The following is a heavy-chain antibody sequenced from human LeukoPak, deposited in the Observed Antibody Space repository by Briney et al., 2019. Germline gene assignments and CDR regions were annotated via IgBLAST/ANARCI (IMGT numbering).Heavy chain of an antibody. CDR1: GGSFSGYY. CDR3: ARSFRIQLWPHYYYMDV. J-gene: IGHJ6*03. V-gene: IGHV4-34*01. CDR2: INHSGST. Sequence: SETLSLTCAVYGGSFSGYYWSWIRQPPGKWLEWIGEINHSGSTNYNPSLKSRVTISVDTSKNQFSLKLSSVTAADTAVYYCARSFRIQLWPHYYYMDVWGKGTTVTVSS. D-gene: IGHD5-18*01.